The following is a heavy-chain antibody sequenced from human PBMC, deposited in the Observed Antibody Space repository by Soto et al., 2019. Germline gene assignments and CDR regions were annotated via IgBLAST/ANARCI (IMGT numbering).Heavy chain of an antibody. J-gene: IGHJ3*02. D-gene: IGHD2-15*01. V-gene: IGHV1-18*01. CDR1: GYTFTSYG. CDR3: ARDTKDIVVVVAATRDAFDI. CDR2: ISAYNGNT. Sequence: GASVKVSCKASGYTFTSYGISWVRQAPGQGLEWMGWISAYNGNTNYAQKLQGRVTMTTDTSTSTAYMELRSLRSDDTAVYYCARDTKDIVVVVAATRDAFDIWGQGTMVTVS.